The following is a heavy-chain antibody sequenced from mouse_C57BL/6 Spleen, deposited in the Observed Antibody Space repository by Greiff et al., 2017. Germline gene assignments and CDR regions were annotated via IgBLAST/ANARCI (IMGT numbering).Heavy chain of an antibody. D-gene: IGHD2-5*01. Sequence: QVQLQQPGAELVMPGASVKLSCKASGYTFTSYWMHWVKQRPGQGLEWIGEIDPSDSYTNYNQKFKGKSTLTVDKSSSTAYMQLSSLTSADSAVYYCARPYYSNSYFDYWGQGTTLTVSS. CDR3: ARPYYSNSYFDY. CDR1: GYTFTSYW. V-gene: IGHV1-69*01. J-gene: IGHJ2*01. CDR2: IDPSDSYT.